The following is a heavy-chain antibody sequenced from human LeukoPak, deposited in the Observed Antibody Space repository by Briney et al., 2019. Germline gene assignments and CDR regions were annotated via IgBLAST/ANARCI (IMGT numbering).Heavy chain of an antibody. CDR1: GGSFSGDY. CDR2: INHIGST. D-gene: IGHD3-3*01. V-gene: IGHV4-34*01. Sequence: SETLSLTCVVYGGSFSGDYWSWIRQPPAKGLEWIGEINHIGSTNYNPSLQSRVTISLDTSKNQFSLRLSSVTAADTAVYYCARRVAPGRFDYWGQGTLVTVSS. J-gene: IGHJ4*02. CDR3: ARRVAPGRFDY.